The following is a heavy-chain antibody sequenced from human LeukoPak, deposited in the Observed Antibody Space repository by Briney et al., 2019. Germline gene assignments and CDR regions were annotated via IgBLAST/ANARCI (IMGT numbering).Heavy chain of an antibody. CDR2: IRYDGSNK. J-gene: IGHJ4*02. CDR3: ARGGYYGSGRYYFDS. V-gene: IGHV3-30*02. CDR1: GFTFSSYG. Sequence: GGSLRLSCAASGFTFSSYGMHWVRQAPGKGLEWVAFIRYDGSNKYYADSVKGRFTISRDNAKNTLHLQMNSLRAEDTAVYYCARGGYYGSGRYYFDSWGQGTLVTVSS. D-gene: IGHD3-3*01.